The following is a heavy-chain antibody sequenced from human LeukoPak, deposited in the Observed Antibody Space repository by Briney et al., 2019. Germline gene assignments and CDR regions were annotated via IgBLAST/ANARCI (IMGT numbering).Heavy chain of an antibody. CDR2: ISFDGSNK. Sequence: GGSLRLSCAASGFTFSTCSMNWVRQAPGKGPEWVAVISFDGSNKYYADSVKGRFTISRDNSKNTLYVQMNSLRAEDTAVYYCARDLPDKMTRAVEYWGQGTLVIVSS. D-gene: IGHD4-11*01. CDR1: GFTFSTCS. J-gene: IGHJ4*02. V-gene: IGHV3-30*03. CDR3: ARDLPDKMTRAVEY.